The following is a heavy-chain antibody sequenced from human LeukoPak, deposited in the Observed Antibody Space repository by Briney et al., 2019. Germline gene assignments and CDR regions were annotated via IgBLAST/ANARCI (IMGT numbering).Heavy chain of an antibody. CDR2: INHSGST. J-gene: IGHJ5*02. Sequence: SETLSLTCAVSGGSFSGYYWSWIRQPPGKGLEWIGEINHSGSTNYNPSLKSRVTISVDTSKNQFSLKLSSVTAADTAVYYCASKPATYYYDSSGFWFDPWGQGTLVTVSS. V-gene: IGHV4-34*01. CDR3: ASKPATYYYDSSGFWFDP. CDR1: GGSFSGYY. D-gene: IGHD3-22*01.